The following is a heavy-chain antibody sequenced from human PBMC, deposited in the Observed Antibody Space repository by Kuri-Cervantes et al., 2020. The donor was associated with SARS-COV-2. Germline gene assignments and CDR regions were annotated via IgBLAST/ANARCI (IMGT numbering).Heavy chain of an antibody. V-gene: IGHV1-2*04. CDR2: INPNSGGT. D-gene: IGHD3-10*01. Sequence: ASVKVSCKASGYTFSTFRVYYTYWVRQAPGQGLEWMGWINPNSGGTNYAQKFQGWVTMTRDTSISTAYMELSRLRSDDTAVYYCARGMVRGIIQNYYYAMDVWGQGTTVTVSS. CDR3: ARGMVRGIIQNYYYAMDV. J-gene: IGHJ6*02. CDR1: GYTFSTFRVYY.